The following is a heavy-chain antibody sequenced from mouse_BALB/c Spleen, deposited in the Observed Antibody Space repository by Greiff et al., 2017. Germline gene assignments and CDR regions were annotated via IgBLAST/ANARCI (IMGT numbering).Heavy chain of an antibody. CDR2: IRSKSNNYAT. D-gene: IGHD2-14*01. V-gene: IGHV10S3*01. CDR3: VRSYRFYAMDY. CDR1: GFTFNTNA. Sequence: EADGGLVQPKGSLKLSCAASGFTFNTNAMNWVRQAPGKGLEWVARIRSKSNNYATYYADSVKDRFTISRDDSQSMLYLQMNNLKTEDTAMYYCVRSYRFYAMDYWGQGTSVTVSS. J-gene: IGHJ4*01.